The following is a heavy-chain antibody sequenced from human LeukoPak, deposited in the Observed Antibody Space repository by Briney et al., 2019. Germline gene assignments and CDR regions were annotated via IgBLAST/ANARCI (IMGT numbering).Heavy chain of an antibody. Sequence: GASVKVSCKASGGTFSSYAISWVRQAPGQGLEWMGRIIPILGIANYAQKFQGRVTITADKSTSTAYMELSSLRSEDTAVYYCARVGRVAATRGSAFDIWGQGTMVTVSS. V-gene: IGHV1-69*04. J-gene: IGHJ3*02. CDR2: IIPILGIA. CDR3: ARVGRVAATRGSAFDI. CDR1: GGTFSSYA. D-gene: IGHD2-15*01.